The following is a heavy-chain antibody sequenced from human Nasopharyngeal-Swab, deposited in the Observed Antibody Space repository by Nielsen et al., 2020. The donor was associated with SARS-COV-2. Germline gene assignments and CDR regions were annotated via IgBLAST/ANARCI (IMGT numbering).Heavy chain of an antibody. V-gene: IGHV3-33*01. CDR2: IWYDGKSA. CDR3: AREYYYYSSGYKYTVRGFDY. CDR1: GFIFDNYV. D-gene: IGHD3-22*01. Sequence: GESLKISCAASGFIFDNYVMNWVRQAPGRGLEWVAVIWYDGKSANYADSVKGRFSISRDNSKNTLDLQMNSLRVGDTAVYYCAREYYYYSSGYKYTVRGFDYWGQGTPVSVSS. J-gene: IGHJ4*02.